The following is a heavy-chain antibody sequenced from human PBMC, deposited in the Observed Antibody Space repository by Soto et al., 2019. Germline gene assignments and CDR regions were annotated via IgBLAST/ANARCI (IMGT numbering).Heavy chain of an antibody. CDR3: ARANYDFWSGYSNYFGMDV. V-gene: IGHV3-21*01. CDR1: GFTFSNYT. D-gene: IGHD3-3*01. J-gene: IGHJ6*02. Sequence: PGGSLRLSCAASGFTFSNYTINWVRQAPGKGLEWVSAISSSSLYIYYADSVKGRFTISRDNAKNSLYLQMNSLGAEDTAVYYCARANYDFWSGYSNYFGMDVWGQGTTVTVSS. CDR2: ISSSSLYI.